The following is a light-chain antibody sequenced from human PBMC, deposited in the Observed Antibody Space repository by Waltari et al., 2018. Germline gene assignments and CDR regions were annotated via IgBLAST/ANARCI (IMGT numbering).Light chain of an antibody. CDR1: SGSIASHY. CDR2: EDV. CDR3: QSYDNTNRWVI. Sequence: NFILTQSHSVSESPGKTVTISCTRSSGSIASHYLHWSQHRPGSAPITVIYEDVRRPSGVPDRFSGSVDSSSNSASLTISGLKTEDEADYYCQSYDNTNRWVIFGGGTKLTVL. V-gene: IGLV6-57*03. J-gene: IGLJ2*01.